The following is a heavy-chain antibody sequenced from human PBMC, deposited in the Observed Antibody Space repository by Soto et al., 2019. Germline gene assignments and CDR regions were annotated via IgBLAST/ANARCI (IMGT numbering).Heavy chain of an antibody. Sequence: QVQLVESGGGVVQPGRSLRLSCAASRFTFSSYAMHWVRQAPGKGLEWVAVISYDGSNKYYADSVKGRFTISRDNSKNTLYLQMNSLRAEDTAVYYCARGVVTAIPHFDYWGQGTLVTVSS. CDR3: ARGVVTAIPHFDY. D-gene: IGHD2-21*02. V-gene: IGHV3-30-3*01. CDR2: ISYDGSNK. J-gene: IGHJ4*02. CDR1: RFTFSSYA.